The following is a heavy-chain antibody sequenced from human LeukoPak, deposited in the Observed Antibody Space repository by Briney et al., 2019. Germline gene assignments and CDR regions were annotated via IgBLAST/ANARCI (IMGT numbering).Heavy chain of an antibody. CDR2: IKQNGSEK. V-gene: IGHV3-7*01. CDR1: GFTFSSYW. CDR3: AGGTGGDTAMVSLDY. D-gene: IGHD5-18*01. J-gene: IGHJ4*02. Sequence: GGSLRLSCAASGFTFSSYWMSWVGQAPGKGLEWVANIKQNGSEKYYVDSVKGRFTISRDNAKNSLYLQMNSLRAEDTAVYYCAGGTGGDTAMVSLDYWGQGTLVTVSS.